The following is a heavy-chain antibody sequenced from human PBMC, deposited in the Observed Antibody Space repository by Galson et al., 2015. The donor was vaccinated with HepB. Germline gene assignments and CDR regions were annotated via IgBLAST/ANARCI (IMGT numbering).Heavy chain of an antibody. J-gene: IGHJ3*02. V-gene: IGHV4-59*01. CDR1: GGSISSYY. CDR2: IYYSGST. CDR3: ARGQGYSSSWYSPFYAFDI. D-gene: IGHD6-13*01. Sequence: SETLSLTCTVSGGSISSYYWSWIRQPPGKGLEWIGYIYYSGSTNYNPSLKSRVTISVDTSKNQFSLKLSSVTAADTAVYYCARGQGYSSSWYSPFYAFDIWGQGTMVTVSS.